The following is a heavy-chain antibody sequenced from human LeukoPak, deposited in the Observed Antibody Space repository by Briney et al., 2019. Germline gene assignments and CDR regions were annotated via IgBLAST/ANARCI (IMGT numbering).Heavy chain of an antibody. Sequence: SGGSLRLSCTASGFSFSGYWMSWVRQAPGKGLEWVANINQDGSAQYYVDSVKGQFTISRDNSKNTLYLQMNSLRAEDTAVYYCAKDISGWYGSFAFDIWGQGTMVTVSS. CDR3: AKDISGWYGSFAFDI. CDR2: INQDGSAQ. V-gene: IGHV3-7*03. J-gene: IGHJ3*02. CDR1: GFSFSGYW. D-gene: IGHD6-19*01.